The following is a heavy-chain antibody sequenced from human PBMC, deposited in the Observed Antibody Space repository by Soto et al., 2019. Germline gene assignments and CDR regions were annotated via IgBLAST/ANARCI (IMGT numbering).Heavy chain of an antibody. D-gene: IGHD6-13*01. V-gene: IGHV3-9*01. J-gene: IGHJ4*02. CDR2: ISWNSGSI. CDR1: GFTFDDYA. Sequence: GGSLRLSCAASGFTFDDYAMHWVRQAPGKGLEWVSGISWNSGSIGYADSVKGRFTISRDNAKNSLYLQMNSLRAEDTALYYCAKDRFAEQQLVLWPLDYWGQGTLVTVSS. CDR3: AKDRFAEQQLVLWPLDY.